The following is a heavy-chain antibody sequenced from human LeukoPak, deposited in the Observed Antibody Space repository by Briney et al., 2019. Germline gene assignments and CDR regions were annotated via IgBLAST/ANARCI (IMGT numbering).Heavy chain of an antibody. CDR1: GYTFTGYY. Sequence: GASVKVSCKASGYTFTGYYMHWVRQAPGQGLEWMGWINPNSGGTNYAQKFQGRVTMTRDTSISTAYMELSRLRSDDTAVYYCARALYSSSGDAFDIWGRGTMVTVSS. D-gene: IGHD6-6*01. CDR3: ARALYSSSGDAFDI. J-gene: IGHJ3*02. CDR2: INPNSGGT. V-gene: IGHV1-2*02.